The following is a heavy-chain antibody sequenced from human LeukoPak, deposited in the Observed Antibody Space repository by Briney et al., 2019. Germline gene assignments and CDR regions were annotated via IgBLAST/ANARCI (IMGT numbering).Heavy chain of an antibody. J-gene: IGHJ4*02. Sequence: SETLSLTCTVSGYSISSGYYWGWIRQPPGKGLEWIGSIYHSGRTFYNPSLKSRVTISVDTSKNQFSLKLSSVTAADTAVYYCARGNDILTGYYHSENYYFDYWGQGTLVTVSS. CDR2: IYHSGRT. CDR3: ARGNDILTGYYHSENYYFDY. V-gene: IGHV4-38-2*02. D-gene: IGHD3-9*01. CDR1: GYSISSGYY.